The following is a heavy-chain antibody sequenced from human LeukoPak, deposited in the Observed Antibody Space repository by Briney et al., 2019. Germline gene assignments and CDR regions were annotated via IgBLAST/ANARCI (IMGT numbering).Heavy chain of an antibody. D-gene: IGHD2-2*01. Sequence: GGSLRLSCAASGFTFSSYGMHWVRQAPGKGLEWVAFIRNDGSNKYYADSVKGRFTISRDNSKNTLYLQMNSLRAEDTAVYYCAKSSFYCSSTSCYGPDYYYYYMDVWGKGTTVTVSS. J-gene: IGHJ6*03. CDR3: AKSSFYCSSTSCYGPDYYYYYMDV. CDR1: GFTFSSYG. CDR2: IRNDGSNK. V-gene: IGHV3-30*02.